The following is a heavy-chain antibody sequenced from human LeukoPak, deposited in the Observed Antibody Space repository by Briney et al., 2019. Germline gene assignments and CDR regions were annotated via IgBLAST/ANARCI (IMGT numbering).Heavy chain of an antibody. CDR3: ARDSGGTTDLANYYGMDV. CDR1: GYTFTSYD. V-gene: IGHV1-8*01. D-gene: IGHD1-1*01. CDR2: MNPNSGNT. J-gene: IGHJ6*02. Sequence: GASVKVSCKASGYTFTSYDINWVRQATGQGLEWMGWMNPNSGNTGYAQKFQGRVTMTRNTSISTAYMELSSLRSEDTAVYYCARDSGGTTDLANYYGMDVWGQGTTVTVSS.